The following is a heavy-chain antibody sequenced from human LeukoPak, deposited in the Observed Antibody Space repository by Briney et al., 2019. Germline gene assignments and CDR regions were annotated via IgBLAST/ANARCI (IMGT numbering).Heavy chain of an antibody. CDR1: GYTSTGYY. CDR2: INPNSGGT. D-gene: IGHD3-3*01. Sequence: ASVKVSCKASGYTSTGYYMHWVRQAPGQGLEWMGWINPNSGGTNYAQKFQGRVTMTRDTSISTAYMELSRLRSDDTAVYYCARITIFGVVRAFDIWGQGTMVTVSS. J-gene: IGHJ3*02. V-gene: IGHV1-2*02. CDR3: ARITIFGVVRAFDI.